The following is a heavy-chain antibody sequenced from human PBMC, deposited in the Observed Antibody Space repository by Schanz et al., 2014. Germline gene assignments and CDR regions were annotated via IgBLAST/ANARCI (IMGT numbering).Heavy chain of an antibody. CDR2: IKTGSGDT. V-gene: IGHV1-18*01. D-gene: IGHD3-9*01. CDR1: GYTFTSYG. J-gene: IGHJ4*02. CDR3: ARDAADFYDILTEEDY. Sequence: QVQLVQSGAEVKKPGASVKVSCKASGYTFTSYGISWVRQAPGQRLEWMGWIKTGSGDTKYSQNFQGRVTITRDTSTSTAYMELRSLRSDDTAVYYCARDAADFYDILTEEDYWGQGTLVTVSS.